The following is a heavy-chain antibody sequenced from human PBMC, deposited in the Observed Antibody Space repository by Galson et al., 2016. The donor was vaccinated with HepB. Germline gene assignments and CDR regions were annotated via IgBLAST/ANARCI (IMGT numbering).Heavy chain of an antibody. V-gene: IGHV3-7*01. CDR1: GFTFSSFW. Sequence: SLRLSCAASGFTFSSFWMSWVRQSPGKGPEWVANIKQDGSEIYYVASVKGRFTISRDNAKNSLDLQVNSLRVEDTAVYYCARDGNDFWSGQDSWGQGTLVAVSS. CDR2: IKQDGSEI. D-gene: IGHD3-3*01. CDR3: ARDGNDFWSGQDS. J-gene: IGHJ4*02.